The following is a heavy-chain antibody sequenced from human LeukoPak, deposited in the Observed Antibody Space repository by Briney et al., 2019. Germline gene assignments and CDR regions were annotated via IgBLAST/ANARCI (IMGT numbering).Heavy chain of an antibody. D-gene: IGHD5-18*01. Sequence: KASETLSLTCSVSGDALSTYYWNWIRQIPGKGLEWIRYISYGTTDYNPSLKSRVTISVDTSKNEFSLRLTSVTAEDTAVYLCARDQAHSYGRYFDPWSQGTLVTVSS. V-gene: IGHV4-59*01. CDR2: ISYGTT. CDR1: GDALSTYY. J-gene: IGHJ4*02. CDR3: ARDQAHSYGRYFDP.